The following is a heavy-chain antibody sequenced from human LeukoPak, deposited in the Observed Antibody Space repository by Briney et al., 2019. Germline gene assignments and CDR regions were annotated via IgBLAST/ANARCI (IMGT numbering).Heavy chain of an antibody. D-gene: IGHD6-13*01. CDR2: INTNTGNP. V-gene: IGHV7-4-1*02. Sequence: GSVKVSCKASGYTFTSYAMNWVRQAPGQGLEWMGWINTNTGNPTYAQGFTGRFVFSLDTSVSTAYLQISSLKAEDTAVYYCASTDARAAGDYYYYVMDVWGQGTTVTVSS. CDR3: ASTDARAAGDYYYYVMDV. J-gene: IGHJ6*02. CDR1: GYTFTSYA.